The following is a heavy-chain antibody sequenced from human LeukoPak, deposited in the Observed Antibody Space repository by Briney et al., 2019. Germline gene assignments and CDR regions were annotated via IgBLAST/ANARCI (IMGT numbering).Heavy chain of an antibody. J-gene: IGHJ4*02. CDR1: GFTFSTTW. CDR2: IKSKSDGGKI. Sequence: GGSLRLSCVASGFTFSTTWMIWVRQAPGKGLEWVGRIKSKSDGGKIDYAAPVQGRFTISRDDSKNTLYLQMNSLKIEDTALYFCTTTRTYWGLGTLVTVSS. V-gene: IGHV3-15*01. D-gene: IGHD2-2*01. CDR3: TTTRTY.